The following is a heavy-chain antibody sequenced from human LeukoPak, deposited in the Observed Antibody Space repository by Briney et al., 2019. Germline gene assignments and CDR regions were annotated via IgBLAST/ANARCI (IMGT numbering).Heavy chain of an antibody. V-gene: IGHV3-23*01. Sequence: GGSLLLSCSAPGLIFIYYVMSWGPQTPGKVLEWVPPNSGNDDTTSYADSQKHQFTISRDNSKNTLYLQINSLRVEDTAVYYCEKEGIVAVPGAMREVWGKGTTVTVSS. D-gene: IGHD2-2*01. CDR2: NSGNDDTT. CDR3: EKEGIVAVPGAMREV. J-gene: IGHJ6*04. CDR1: GLIFIYYV.